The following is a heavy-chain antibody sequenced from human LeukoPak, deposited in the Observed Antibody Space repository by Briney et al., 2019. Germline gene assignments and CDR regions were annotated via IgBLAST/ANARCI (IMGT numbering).Heavy chain of an antibody. Sequence: GSSMKISCEGSGYTSTNYWIGWVRQLPGQRLESMGIIYPDDSDTRYSPSFQGQVTISADKSINTAYLQWSSLKASDTAIYYCARPIYSGSERSAFDIWGQGTMVAVSS. CDR3: ARPIYSGSERSAFDI. J-gene: IGHJ3*02. CDR1: GYTSTNYW. V-gene: IGHV5-51*01. D-gene: IGHD1-26*01. CDR2: IYPDDSDT.